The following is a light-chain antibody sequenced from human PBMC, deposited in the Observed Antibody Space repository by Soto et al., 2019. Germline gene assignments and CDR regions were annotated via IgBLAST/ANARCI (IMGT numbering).Light chain of an antibody. CDR1: GSDVGNYNL. V-gene: IGLV2-23*01. Sequence: QSALTQPASVSGSPGQSITISCTGSGSDVGNYNLVSWYLKHPDKAPKLMIFEASKRPSGVSNRFSGSKSGNTASLTISGLQAEDEGDYYCFSYAGSFTWVFGGGTQLTVL. CDR2: EAS. J-gene: IGLJ3*02. CDR3: FSYAGSFTWV.